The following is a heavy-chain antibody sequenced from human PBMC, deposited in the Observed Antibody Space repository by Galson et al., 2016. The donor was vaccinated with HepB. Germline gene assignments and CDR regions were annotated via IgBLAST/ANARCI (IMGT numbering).Heavy chain of an antibody. J-gene: IGHJ3*02. CDR1: GFSFTSYW. CDR2: IYPGDSDT. D-gene: IGHD3-22*01. CDR3: ARPKYYYESSAYYADAFDI. Sequence: QSGAEVKKPGESLKISCKGSGFSFTSYWIGWVRQMPGKGLEWMGIIYPGDSDTRYSPSFQGQVTISADKSISTAYLQWSSLKASDTAMYYCARPKYYYESSAYYADAFDIWGQGTMVTVSS. V-gene: IGHV5-51*01.